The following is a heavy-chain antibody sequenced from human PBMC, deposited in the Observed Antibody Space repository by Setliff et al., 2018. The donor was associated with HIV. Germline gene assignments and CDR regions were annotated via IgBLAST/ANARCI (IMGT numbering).Heavy chain of an antibody. CDR2: ISYSENI. Sequence: KPSETLSLTCTVSGGYISGSSHYWGWIRQPPGKGLEWIGSISYSENIYYNPSLKSRVTISADTSKKQFSLKLSSVTAADTAVYYCARTVPHSAAQDAFDIWGQGAVVTVSS. V-gene: IGHV4-39*01. D-gene: IGHD4-4*01. CDR3: ARTVPHSAAQDAFDI. J-gene: IGHJ3*02. CDR1: GGYISGSSHY.